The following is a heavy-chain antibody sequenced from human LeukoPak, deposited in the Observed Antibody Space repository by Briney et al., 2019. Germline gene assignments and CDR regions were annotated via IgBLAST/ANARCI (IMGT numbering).Heavy chain of an antibody. CDR1: GGSISSYS. V-gene: IGHV4-59*01. CDR3: ARDSKSKGSWDPDAFDI. D-gene: IGHD1-26*01. CDR2: IYYSVST. J-gene: IGHJ3*02. Sequence: SETLSLTCTVSGGSISSYSWSWIRQPPGKGLEWIGYIYYSVSTNYNPSLKSRVTISVDTSKNQFSLKLSSVTAADTAVYYCARDSKSKGSWDPDAFDIWGQGTMVTVSS.